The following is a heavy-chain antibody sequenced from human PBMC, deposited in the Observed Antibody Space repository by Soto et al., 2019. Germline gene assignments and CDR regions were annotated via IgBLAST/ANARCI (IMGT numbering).Heavy chain of an antibody. V-gene: IGHV3-48*02. D-gene: IGHD5-18*01. J-gene: IGHJ6*02. CDR3: ARRLELWDSIYYYYGMDV. CDR2: ISSSSSTI. CDR1: GFTFSSYS. Sequence: GGSLRLSCAASGFTFSSYSMNWVRQAPGKGLEWVSYISSSSSTIYYADSVKGRFTISRDNAKNSLYLQMNSLRDEDTAVYYCARRLELWDSIYYYYGMDVWGQGTTVTVSS.